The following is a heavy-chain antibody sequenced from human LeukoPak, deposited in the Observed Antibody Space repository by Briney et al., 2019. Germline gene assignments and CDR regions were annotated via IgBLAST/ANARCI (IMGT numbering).Heavy chain of an antibody. V-gene: IGHV1-8*01. D-gene: IGHD3-3*01. J-gene: IGHJ6*02. CDR3: ARGPLELNYDFWSGYFRYYYYGMVV. CDR2: MNPNSGNT. Sequence: ASVKVSCKASGYTFTSYDINWVRQATGQGLEWMGWMNPNSGNTVYAQKFQGRVTMTRNTSISTAYMELSSLRSEDTAVYYCARGPLELNYDFWSGYFRYYYYGMVVWGQGTTVTVSS. CDR1: GYTFTSYD.